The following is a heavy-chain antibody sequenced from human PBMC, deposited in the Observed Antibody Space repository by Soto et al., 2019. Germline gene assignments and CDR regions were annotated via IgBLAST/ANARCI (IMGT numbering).Heavy chain of an antibody. Sequence: SETLSLTCSVSGGSITSHYSSWFRQPPGKGLEWIGYIHHGGSTSYNPSLKSRVTMSVDTSKNQFSPKVNSVTAADTALYYCARQGFGQLHGLVDVWGPGTTVT. J-gene: IGHJ6*02. V-gene: IGHV4-59*08. CDR1: GGSITSHY. CDR3: ARQGFGQLHGLVDV. CDR2: IHHGGST. D-gene: IGHD3-10*01.